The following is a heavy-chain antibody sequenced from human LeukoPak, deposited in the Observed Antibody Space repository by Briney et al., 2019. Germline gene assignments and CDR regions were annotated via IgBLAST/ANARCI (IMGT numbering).Heavy chain of an antibody. V-gene: IGHV3-21*01. CDR2: ISSSSSYI. CDR1: GFTFSSYS. Sequence: NAGGSLRLSCAASGFTFSSYSMNWVRQAPGKGLEWVSSISSSSSYIYYADSVKSRFTISRDNAKNSLYLQMNSLRAEDTAVYYCARELSRITMVRGVTLDYWGQGTLVTVSS. J-gene: IGHJ4*02. CDR3: ARELSRITMVRGVTLDY. D-gene: IGHD3-10*01.